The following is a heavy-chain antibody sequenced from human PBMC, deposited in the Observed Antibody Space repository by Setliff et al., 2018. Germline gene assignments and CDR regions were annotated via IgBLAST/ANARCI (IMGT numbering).Heavy chain of an antibody. CDR2: IIPNFGTT. J-gene: IGHJ6*03. CDR1: GGTFRSYG. V-gene: IGHV1-69*05. CDR3: VREGVDSRSSTDYRYYMDV. D-gene: IGHD3-22*01. Sequence: GPPVKVSCKASGGTFRSYGISWVRQAPGQGLEWMGGIIPNFGTTSYAQKFQGRVTITTDESTNTAFMQLSSLRSDDTAVYYCVREGVDSRSSTDYRYYMDVWGKGTTVTVSS.